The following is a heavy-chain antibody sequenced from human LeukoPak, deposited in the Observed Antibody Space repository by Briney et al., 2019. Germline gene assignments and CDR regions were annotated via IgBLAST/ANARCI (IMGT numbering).Heavy chain of an antibody. V-gene: IGHV3-23*01. CDR1: GFTFSSHG. J-gene: IGHJ4*02. CDR3: AKDLGYSYGFFDY. Sequence: GGSLRLSCAAPGFTFSSHGMSWVRQAPGKGLEWASGISGSGGITYYADSVKGRFTISRDNSKNTLYLQMNSLRAEDTAVYYCAKDLGYSYGFFDYWGQGTLVTVSS. CDR2: ISGSGGIT. D-gene: IGHD5-18*01.